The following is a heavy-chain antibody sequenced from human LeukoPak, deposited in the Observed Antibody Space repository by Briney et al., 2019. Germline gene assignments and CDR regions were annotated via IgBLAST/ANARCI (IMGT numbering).Heavy chain of an antibody. D-gene: IGHD3-10*01. Sequence: ASVKVSCKASGYTFTSYYMHWVRQAPGQGLEWMGLINPTGGSTGYAQKFQGRVTMTRDTSITTAYMELTSLTSEDTAVYYCARGRFSMVRGIIIPGGLAYFDYWGQGTLVTVSS. CDR1: GYTFTSYY. J-gene: IGHJ4*02. CDR2: INPTGGST. CDR3: ARGRFSMVRGIIIPGGLAYFDY. V-gene: IGHV1-46*01.